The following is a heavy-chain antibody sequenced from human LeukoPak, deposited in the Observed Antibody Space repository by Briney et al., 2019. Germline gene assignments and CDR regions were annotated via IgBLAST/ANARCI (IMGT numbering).Heavy chain of an antibody. CDR3: AKDASSGSYPFDY. CDR1: GFTFSSYA. J-gene: IGHJ4*02. Sequence: GGFLRLSCAASGFTFSSYAMHWVRQAPGKGLEWVAVISYDGSNKYYADSVKGRFTISRDNSKNTLYLQMNSLRAEDTAVYYCAKDASSGSYPFDYWGQGTLVTVSS. D-gene: IGHD1-26*01. CDR2: ISYDGSNK. V-gene: IGHV3-30-3*01.